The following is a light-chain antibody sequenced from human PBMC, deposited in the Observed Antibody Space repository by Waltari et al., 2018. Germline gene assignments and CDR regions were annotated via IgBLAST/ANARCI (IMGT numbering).Light chain of an antibody. Sequence: HSALTQPASVSGSPGHSITISCTGTDTDIGGNDYVSWYQQHPGKAPKFIIYDVSNRPSGVYDRFSGSKSANTASLTISGLQAEDEADYYCSSYTSSNILIFGTGTKVTVL. V-gene: IGLV2-14*03. CDR2: DVS. CDR3: SSYTSSNILI. CDR1: DTDIGGNDY. J-gene: IGLJ1*01.